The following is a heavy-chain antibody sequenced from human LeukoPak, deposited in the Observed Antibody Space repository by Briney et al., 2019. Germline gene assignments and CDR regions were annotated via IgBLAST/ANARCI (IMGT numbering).Heavy chain of an antibody. V-gene: IGHV3-21*01. CDR2: ISSSSSYI. J-gene: IGHJ3*02. Sequence: PGGSLRLSSAASGFTFSSYSMNWVRQAPGKGLEWVSSISSSSSYIYYADSVKGRFTISRDNAKNSLYLQMNSLRAEDTAVYYCARDNYDFWSGYYTGAFDIWGQGTMVTVSS. CDR1: GFTFSSYS. CDR3: ARDNYDFWSGYYTGAFDI. D-gene: IGHD3-3*01.